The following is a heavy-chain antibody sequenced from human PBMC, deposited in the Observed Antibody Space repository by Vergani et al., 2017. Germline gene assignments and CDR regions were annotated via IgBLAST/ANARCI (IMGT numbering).Heavy chain of an antibody. CDR3: ARVLRIAAAGEDYFDY. V-gene: IGHV1-69*01. CDR1: GGTFSSYA. CDR2: SIPIFGTA. D-gene: IGHD6-13*01. J-gene: IGHJ4*02. Sequence: QVQLVQSGAEVKKPGSSVKVSCKASGGTFSSYAISWVRQAPGQGLEWMGGSIPIFGTANYAQKFQGRVTITADESTSTAYMELSSLRSEDTAVYYCARVLRIAAAGEDYFDYWGQGTLVTVSS.